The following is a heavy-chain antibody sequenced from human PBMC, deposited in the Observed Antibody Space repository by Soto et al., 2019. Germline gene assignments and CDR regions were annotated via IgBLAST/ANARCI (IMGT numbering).Heavy chain of an antibody. CDR1: GFTFSSYA. D-gene: IGHD2-2*01. CDR3: AKNQLSQLGPIWFDP. CDR2: ISGSGGST. J-gene: IGHJ5*02. Sequence: GGSLRLSCAASGFTFSSYAMSWVRQAPGKGLEWVSAISGSGGSTYYADSVKGRFTISRDNSKNTLYLQMNSLRAEDTAVYYCAKNQLSQLGPIWFDPWGQGTLVTVSS. V-gene: IGHV3-23*01.